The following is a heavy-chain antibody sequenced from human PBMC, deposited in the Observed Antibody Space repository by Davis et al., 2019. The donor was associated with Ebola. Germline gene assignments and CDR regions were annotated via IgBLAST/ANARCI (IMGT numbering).Heavy chain of an antibody. D-gene: IGHD3-22*01. CDR1: GFTFSNYW. CDR3: ARGQYYYDSSGYYLTYYFDY. V-gene: IGHV4-34*01. Sequence: ESLKISCAASGFTFSNYWMNWIRQAPGKGLEWIGEINHSGSTNYNPSLKSRVTISVDTSKNQFSLKLSSVTAADTAVYYCARGQYYYDSSGYYLTYYFDYWGQGTLVTVSS. CDR2: INHSGST. J-gene: IGHJ4*02.